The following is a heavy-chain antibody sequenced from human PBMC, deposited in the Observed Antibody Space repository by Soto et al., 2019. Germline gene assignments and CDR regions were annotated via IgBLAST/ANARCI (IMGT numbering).Heavy chain of an antibody. CDR2: IDPSDSYT. J-gene: IGHJ5*02. D-gene: IGHD2-2*01. Sequence: GESLKISCKGSGYSFASYCISWVRQMPWKGLEWMGRIDPSDSYTNYSPSFQGHVTNSADKSISTAYLQWSSLKASDTAMYYCARYPLDLVVLPAKGPWGPGTLVTVSS. CDR3: ARYPLDLVVLPAKGP. V-gene: IGHV5-10-1*01. CDR1: GYSFASYC.